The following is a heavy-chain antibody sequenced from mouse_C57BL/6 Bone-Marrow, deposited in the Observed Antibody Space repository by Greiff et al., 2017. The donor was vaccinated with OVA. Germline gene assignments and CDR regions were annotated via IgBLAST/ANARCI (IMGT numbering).Heavy chain of an antibody. CDR1: GFNINDYY. J-gene: IGHJ3*01. V-gene: IGHV14-2*01. CDR2: IDPEDGET. D-gene: IGHD2-2*01. Sequence: VQLQQSGAELVKPGASVKLSCTASGFNINDYYMHWVKQRTEQGLEWIGRIDPEDGETKYAEKFQGKATITADTSSNTAYLQLSSLTSEDTAVYYCAGSGYGYSCFAYWGQGTMVTVST. CDR3: AGSGYGYSCFAY.